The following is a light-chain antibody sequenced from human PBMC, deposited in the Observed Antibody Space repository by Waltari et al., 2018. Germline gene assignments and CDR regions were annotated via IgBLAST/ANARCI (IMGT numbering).Light chain of an antibody. Sequence: QTVVTQEPSLTVSPGGTVTLTCASSPGAVTSGFYPNWFQQKPGQAPRSLIYSLSKKHSWTPARFSGSLLGGKAALTLSGAQPEDEAEYYCLLYYGDAQLGVFGGGTKLTVL. J-gene: IGLJ3*02. CDR3: LLYYGDAQLGV. CDR1: PGAVTSGFY. V-gene: IGLV7-43*01. CDR2: SLS.